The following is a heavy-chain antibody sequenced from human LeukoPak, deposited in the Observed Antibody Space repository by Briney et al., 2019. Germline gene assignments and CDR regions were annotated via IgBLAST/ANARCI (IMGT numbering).Heavy chain of an antibody. CDR2: INYSGST. J-gene: IGHJ4*02. Sequence: PSETLSLTCAVYGGSCSGYYWIWMRQPPGKGLEGIGEINYSGSTNYNPSLKSRVTISVDTSKNQFSLKLSSVTAADTAVYYCARGEIAARPLYFDYWGQGTLVTVSS. D-gene: IGHD6-6*01. CDR3: ARGEIAARPLYFDY. CDR1: GGSCSGYY. V-gene: IGHV4-34*01.